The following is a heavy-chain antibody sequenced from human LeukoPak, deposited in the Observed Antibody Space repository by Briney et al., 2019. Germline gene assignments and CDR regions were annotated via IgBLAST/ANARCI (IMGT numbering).Heavy chain of an antibody. J-gene: IGHJ6*03. Sequence: ASVKVSCKASGYTFTSYGINWVRQAPGQGLEWMGWISAYNGNTNYAQKLQGRVTMTTDTSTSTAYMELSRLRSDDTAVYYCARESYVDTAMVIHYYYYYMDVWGKGTTVTVSS. CDR1: GYTFTSYG. D-gene: IGHD5-18*01. CDR2: ISAYNGNT. CDR3: ARESYVDTAMVIHYYYYYMDV. V-gene: IGHV1-18*01.